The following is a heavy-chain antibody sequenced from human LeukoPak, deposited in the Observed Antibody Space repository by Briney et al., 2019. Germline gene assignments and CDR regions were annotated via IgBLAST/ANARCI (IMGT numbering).Heavy chain of an antibody. V-gene: IGHV4-38-2*02. Sequence: SETPSLTCTVSSYSISSGYYWGWIRQSPGKGLEWIGSIDQSGTTYYHPSLKSRVTISVDTSKNQFSLQLTSVTAADTAVYFCGRDRPTGYYDYWGQGILVTVS. D-gene: IGHD3-9*01. CDR2: IDQSGTT. J-gene: IGHJ4*02. CDR3: GRDRPTGYYDY. CDR1: SYSISSGYY.